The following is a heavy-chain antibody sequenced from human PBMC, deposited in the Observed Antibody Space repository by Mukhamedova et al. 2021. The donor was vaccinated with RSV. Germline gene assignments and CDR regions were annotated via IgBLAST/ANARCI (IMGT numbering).Heavy chain of an antibody. Sequence: SAYNGNTNYAQKVQGRVTMTTDTPTSTAYMELRSLRSDDTAVYYCARAARGSSWPFDYWGQGTLVTVSS. D-gene: IGHD6-13*01. J-gene: IGHJ4*02. CDR2: SAYNGNT. V-gene: IGHV1-18*01. CDR3: ARAARGSSWPFDY.